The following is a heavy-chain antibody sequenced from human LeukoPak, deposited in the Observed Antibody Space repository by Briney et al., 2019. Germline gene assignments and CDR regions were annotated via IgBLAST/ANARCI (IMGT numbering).Heavy chain of an antibody. J-gene: IGHJ4*02. D-gene: IGHD4-17*01. CDR1: GLTFSGSA. CDR3: TRDYADYQPFDY. V-gene: IGHV3-73*01. Sequence: GSLKLSCAASGLTFSGSAMHWVRQASGKGLEWVGRIRSKANSYATAYAASVKGRFTISRDDSKNTAYLQMDSLKTEDTAVYYCTRDYADYQPFDYWGQGTLVTVSS. CDR2: IRSKANSYAT.